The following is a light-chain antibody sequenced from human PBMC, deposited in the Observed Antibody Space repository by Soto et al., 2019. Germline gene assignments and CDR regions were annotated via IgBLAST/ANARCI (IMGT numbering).Light chain of an antibody. V-gene: IGKV1-27*01. CDR3: QKYYHVPLT. CDR2: AAS. Sequence: DIQMTQSPSSLSASVGDRVTITCRASQGIGNYLAWYQQRPGKVPKLLIYAASTLQTGVPSRFSGSGSGTDFTLTISSLQPEDVATYYCQKYYHVPLTFGRGTKVEIK. J-gene: IGKJ4*01. CDR1: QGIGNY.